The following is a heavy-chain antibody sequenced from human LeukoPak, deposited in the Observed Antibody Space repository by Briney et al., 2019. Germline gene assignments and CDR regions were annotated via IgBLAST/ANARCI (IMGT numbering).Heavy chain of an antibody. Sequence: TSETLSLTCTVSGGSISSGGYYWSWIRQHPGKGLEWIGYIYYSGSTYYHPSLKSRVTISVDTSKNQFSLKLSSVTAADTAVYYCARVQYGSSSLYFQHWGQGTLVTVSS. V-gene: IGHV4-31*03. D-gene: IGHD6-6*01. CDR2: IYYSGST. J-gene: IGHJ1*01. CDR1: GGSISSGGYY. CDR3: ARVQYGSSSLYFQH.